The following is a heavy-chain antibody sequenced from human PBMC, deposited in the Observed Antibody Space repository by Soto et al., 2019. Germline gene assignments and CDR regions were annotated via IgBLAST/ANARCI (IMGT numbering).Heavy chain of an antibody. CDR1: GYPVTAYY. Sequence: QLHLVQSGAVVKKPGASVTVSCSASGYPVTAYYMHWVRQAPGRGLAWMGGINPATGAAKYTQTFQGRVTMTRDTSTSTVFMELSGLTSEDTAGFYCARGGGVGVAGSAAFDMWGQGTLVTVSS. D-gene: IGHD3-3*01. V-gene: IGHV1-2*02. CDR3: ARGGGVGVAGSAAFDM. CDR2: INPATGAA. J-gene: IGHJ3*02.